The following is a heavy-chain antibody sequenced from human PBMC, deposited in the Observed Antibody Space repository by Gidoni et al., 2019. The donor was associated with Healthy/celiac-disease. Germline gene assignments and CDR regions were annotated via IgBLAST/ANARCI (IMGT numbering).Heavy chain of an antibody. Sequence: EVQLVESGVGVVQPGGSLRLSCAASGFTVSRNYMSWVRQAPGKGLEWVSVIYGGGSTYYADCVKGRFTIYRDNPKNTQNLQMNSLRAKDTAGYYCARDHPLLPYSNYESAYYYYGMDVWGQGTTVTVSS. CDR1: GFTVSRNY. V-gene: IGHV3-66*02. CDR2: IYGGGST. D-gene: IGHD4-4*01. CDR3: ARDHPLLPYSNYESAYYYYGMDV. J-gene: IGHJ6*02.